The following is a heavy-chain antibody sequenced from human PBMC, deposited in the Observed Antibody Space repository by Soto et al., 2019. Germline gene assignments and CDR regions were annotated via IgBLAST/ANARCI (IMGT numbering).Heavy chain of an antibody. V-gene: IGHV4-61*08. D-gene: IGHD1-26*01. J-gene: IGHJ6*02. Sequence: ETLSLTCTVSGASVSSGGYYWSWIRQPPGKGPEWIGYISYSGSTNYNPSLKSRVTISVDTSKNQCSLKLSSVTAADTAVYYCARDVGGMDVWGQGTTVTV. CDR3: ARDVGGMDV. CDR2: ISYSGST. CDR1: GASVSSGGYY.